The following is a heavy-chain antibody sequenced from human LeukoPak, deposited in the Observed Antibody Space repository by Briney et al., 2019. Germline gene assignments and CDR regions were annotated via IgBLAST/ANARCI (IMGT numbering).Heavy chain of an antibody. CDR3: ARHRYYYDSSGYSNWFDP. D-gene: IGHD3-22*01. V-gene: IGHV4-4*09. J-gene: IGHJ5*02. CDR2: IYTSGST. CDR1: GGSISSYY. Sequence: PSETLSLTCTVSGGSISSYYWSWIRQPPGKGLEWIGYIYTSGSTNYNPSLKSRVTISVDTSKNQFSLKLSSVTAADTAVYYCARHRYYYDSSGYSNWFDPWGQGTLVTVSS.